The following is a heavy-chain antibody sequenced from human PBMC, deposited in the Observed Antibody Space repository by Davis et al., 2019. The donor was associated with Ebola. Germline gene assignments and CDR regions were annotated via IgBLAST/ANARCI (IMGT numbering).Heavy chain of an antibody. J-gene: IGHJ4*02. CDR3: ARGHNYGFEY. V-gene: IGHV1-2*06. CDR1: GYTFAYYA. CDR2: LNQKSGGT. D-gene: IGHD5-18*01. Sequence: ASVKVSCKASGYTFAYYAMNWVRQAPGQGLEWMGRLNQKSGGTDSAQKFHGRVTVTRDTSIGTAYMELSGLRSDDTAVYYCARGHNYGFEYWGQGTLVIVSS.